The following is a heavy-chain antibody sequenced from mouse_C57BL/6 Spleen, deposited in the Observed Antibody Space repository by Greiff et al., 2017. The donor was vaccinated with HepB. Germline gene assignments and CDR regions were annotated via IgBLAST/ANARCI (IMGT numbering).Heavy chain of an antibody. V-gene: IGHV3-6*01. CDR3: ARGLRGVVGYFDV. CDR2: ISYDGSN. J-gene: IGHJ1*03. Sequence: EVKLQESGPGLVKPSQSLSLTCSVTGYSITSGYYWNWIRQFPGNKLEWMGYISYDGSNNYNPSLKNRISITRDTSKNQFFLKLNSVTTEDTATYYCARGLRGVVGYFDVWGTGTTVTVSS. CDR1: GYSITSGYY. D-gene: IGHD1-1*01.